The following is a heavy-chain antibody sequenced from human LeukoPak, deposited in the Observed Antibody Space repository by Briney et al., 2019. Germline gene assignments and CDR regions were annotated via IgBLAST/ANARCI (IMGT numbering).Heavy chain of an antibody. Sequence: GGSPRLSCAASGFTFSDHYMDWVRQAPGKGLEWVGRSRNKANSYTTEYAASVKGRFTISRDVSKNSLHLQMNSLKTEDTAVYYCTRTGVVGTTHFDYWGQGTLVTVSS. CDR1: GFTFSDHY. CDR3: TRTGVVGTTHFDY. D-gene: IGHD1-26*01. J-gene: IGHJ4*02. CDR2: SRNKANSYTT. V-gene: IGHV3-72*01.